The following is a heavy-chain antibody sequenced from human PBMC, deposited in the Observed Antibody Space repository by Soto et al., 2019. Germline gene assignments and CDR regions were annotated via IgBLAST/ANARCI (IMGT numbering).Heavy chain of an antibody. CDR2: ISYDGSNK. V-gene: IGHV3-30*18. Sequence: GGSLRLSCAASGFTFSSYGMHWVRQAPGKGLEWVAVISYDGSNKYYADSVKGRFTISRDNSKNTLYLQMNSLRAEDTAVYYCAKVYCSGGSCYTRFPYYYGMDVWGQGTTVTVSS. D-gene: IGHD2-15*01. J-gene: IGHJ6*02. CDR1: GFTFSSYG. CDR3: AKVYCSGGSCYTRFPYYYGMDV.